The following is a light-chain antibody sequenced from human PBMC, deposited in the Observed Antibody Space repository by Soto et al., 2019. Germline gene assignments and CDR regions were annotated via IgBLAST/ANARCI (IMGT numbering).Light chain of an antibody. V-gene: IGKV3-20*01. Sequence: EIVMTQSPGTRSLSPGESATLSCRASQSVSSSQVAWYKVKPGQAPRLLIYGASSRATGIPDRFSGVGSETDFTLTISRLEPEDFAVYYCQQYATSPHTFGQGTKLEIK. CDR1: QSVSSSQ. J-gene: IGKJ2*01. CDR2: GAS. CDR3: QQYATSPHT.